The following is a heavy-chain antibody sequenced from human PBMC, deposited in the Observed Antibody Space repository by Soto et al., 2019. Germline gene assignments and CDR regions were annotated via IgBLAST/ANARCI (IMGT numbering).Heavy chain of an antibody. Sequence: GGSLRLSCAASGFTFSDHYMDWVRQAPGKGLEWVGRTRNKANSYTTEYAASVKGRFTISRDDSKNSLYLQMNSLKTEDTAVYYCARSGGSSWVFDYWGQGTLVTVSS. CDR1: GFTFSDHY. V-gene: IGHV3-72*01. CDR2: TRNKANSYTT. D-gene: IGHD6-13*01. J-gene: IGHJ4*02. CDR3: ARSGGSSWVFDY.